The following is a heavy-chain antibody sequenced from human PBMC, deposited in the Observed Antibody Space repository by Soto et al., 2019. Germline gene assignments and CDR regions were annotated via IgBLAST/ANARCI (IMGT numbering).Heavy chain of an antibody. CDR3: ARWHSGSYYSDFDY. V-gene: IGHV1-18*01. Sequence: VASVKVSCKASGYTFTSYGISWVRQAPGQGLEWMGWISAYNGNTNYAQKLQGRVTMTTDTSTSTAYMELRSLRSDDTAVYYCARWHSGSYYSDFDYWGQGTLVTVSS. J-gene: IGHJ4*02. CDR1: GYTFTSYG. CDR2: ISAYNGNT. D-gene: IGHD1-26*01.